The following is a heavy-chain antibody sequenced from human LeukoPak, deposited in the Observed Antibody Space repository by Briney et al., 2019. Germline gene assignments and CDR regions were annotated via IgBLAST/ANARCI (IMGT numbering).Heavy chain of an antibody. Sequence: PSETLSLTCIVSGGAISSYSWTWIRQPAGERLEWIGRIYTSGTTNYEPSLKSRVTMSVDTSKNQFSLKLSSVTAADTAVYYCAGEAGGGYARAFDIWGQGTMVTVSS. CDR3: AGEAGGGYARAFDI. CDR2: IYTSGTT. D-gene: IGHD5-12*01. J-gene: IGHJ3*02. CDR1: GGAISSYS. V-gene: IGHV4-4*07.